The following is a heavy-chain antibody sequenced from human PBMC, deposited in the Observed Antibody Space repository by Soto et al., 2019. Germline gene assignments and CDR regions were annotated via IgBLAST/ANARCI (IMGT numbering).Heavy chain of an antibody. CDR1: GGTFSSYT. CDR2: IIPILGIA. Sequence: QVQLVQSGAEVKKPGSSVKVSCKASGGTFSSYTISWVRQAPGQGLEWMGRIIPILGIANYAQKFQGRVTITADKSTSTAYMELSSLRSEETAMYYCAMEYCSSTSCYRDYWGQGTLVTVSS. J-gene: IGHJ4*02. D-gene: IGHD2-2*02. V-gene: IGHV1-69*02. CDR3: AMEYCSSTSCYRDY.